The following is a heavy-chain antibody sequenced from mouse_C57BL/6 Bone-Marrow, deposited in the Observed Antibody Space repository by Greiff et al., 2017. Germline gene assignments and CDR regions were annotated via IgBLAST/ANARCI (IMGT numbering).Heavy chain of an antibody. D-gene: IGHD1-1*01. Sequence: QVQLQQSGAELVKPGASVKMSCKASGYTFTSYWITWVKQRPGQGLEWIGDIYPGSGSSNYNEKFKSKATLTVDTSSSTAYMQLSSLTSEDSAVYYCARPYYGSSCDYAMDYWGQGTSVTVSS. CDR1: GYTFTSYW. V-gene: IGHV1-55*01. CDR3: ARPYYGSSCDYAMDY. CDR2: IYPGSGSS. J-gene: IGHJ4*01.